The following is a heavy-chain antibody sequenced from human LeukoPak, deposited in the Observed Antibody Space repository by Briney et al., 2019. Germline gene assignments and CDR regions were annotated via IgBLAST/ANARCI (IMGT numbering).Heavy chain of an antibody. CDR2: IYSGGST. CDR3: ARGRGKGYYYYMDV. V-gene: IGHV3-66*02. Sequence: GGSLRLSCAASGFTVSSNYMSWVRQAPGKGLEWVSVIYSGGSTYYADSVKGRFTISRDNSKNTLYLQMNSLRAEDTAAYYCARGRGKGYYYYMDVWGKGTTVTVSS. CDR1: GFTVSSNY. J-gene: IGHJ6*03. D-gene: IGHD4-23*01.